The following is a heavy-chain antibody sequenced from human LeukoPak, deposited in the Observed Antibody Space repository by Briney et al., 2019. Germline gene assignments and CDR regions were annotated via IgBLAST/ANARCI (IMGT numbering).Heavy chain of an antibody. J-gene: IGHJ4*02. V-gene: IGHV3-7*01. CDR1: GFTFSSHW. Sequence: GGSLRLSCAASGFTFSSHWLSWVRQAPGKGLEWVANIKTDGSDKNYVDSVKGRFTISRDNAKNSLYLQMNSLRAEDMAVYYCANYYAESSYYIWGEGTLVIASS. D-gene: IGHD3-10*01. CDR2: IKTDGSDK. CDR3: ANYYAESSYYI.